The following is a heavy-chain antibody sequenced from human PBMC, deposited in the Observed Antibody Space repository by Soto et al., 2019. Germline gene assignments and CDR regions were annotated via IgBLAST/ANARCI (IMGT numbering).Heavy chain of an antibody. CDR3: ARDRLRLGELSLLGYFDY. J-gene: IGHJ4*02. CDR1: GFTFSRHT. V-gene: IGHV3-30*04. Sequence: GGSLRLSCAASGFTFSRHTMHWVRQAPGKGLEWVASISYDGSNKYYADSVKGRFTISRDNSKNTLSVQMDSLRAEDTAVYYCARDRLRLGELSLLGYFDYWGQGTLVTVS. CDR2: ISYDGSNK. D-gene: IGHD3-16*02.